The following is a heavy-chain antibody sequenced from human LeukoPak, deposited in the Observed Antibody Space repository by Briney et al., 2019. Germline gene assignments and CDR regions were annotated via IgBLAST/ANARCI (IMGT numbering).Heavy chain of an antibody. Sequence: QSGGSLRLSCAASGFTLSSRWMNWFRQAPGKGLEWVGNIKEDGTERHYVNSVRGRFTISRDNANNSLYLQMDSLRAEDTAVYYCARNKIEMATINYFDYWGQGTLVTVSS. CDR2: IKEDGTER. J-gene: IGHJ4*02. V-gene: IGHV3-7*01. CDR3: ARNKIEMATINYFDY. CDR1: GFTLSSRW. D-gene: IGHD5-24*01.